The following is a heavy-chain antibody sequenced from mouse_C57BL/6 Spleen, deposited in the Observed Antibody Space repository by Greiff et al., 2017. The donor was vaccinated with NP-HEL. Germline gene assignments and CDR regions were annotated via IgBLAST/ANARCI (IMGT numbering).Heavy chain of an antibody. CDR3: ARGRDYGNRYYFDY. V-gene: IGHV1-4*01. CDR1: GYTFTSYT. D-gene: IGHD2-1*01. Sequence: QVQLQQSGAELARPGASVKMSCKASGYTFTSYTMHWVKQRPGQGLEWIGYINPSSGYTKYNQKFKDKATLTADKSSSTAYMQLSSLTSEDSSVYYCARGRDYGNRYYFDYWGQGTTLTVSS. CDR2: INPSSGYT. J-gene: IGHJ2*01.